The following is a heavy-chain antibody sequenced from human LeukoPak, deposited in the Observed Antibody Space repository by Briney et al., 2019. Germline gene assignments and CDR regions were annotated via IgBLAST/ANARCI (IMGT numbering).Heavy chain of an antibody. CDR3: ARDGEMATILDY. V-gene: IGHV1-69*05. Sequence: EASVKVSCKASGGTFSSYAIGWVRQAPGQGLEWMGRIIPIFGTANYAQKFQGRVTITTDESTSTAYMELSSLRSEDTAVYYCARDGEMATILDYWGQGTLVTVSS. J-gene: IGHJ4*02. CDR1: GGTFSSYA. D-gene: IGHD5-24*01. CDR2: IIPIFGTA.